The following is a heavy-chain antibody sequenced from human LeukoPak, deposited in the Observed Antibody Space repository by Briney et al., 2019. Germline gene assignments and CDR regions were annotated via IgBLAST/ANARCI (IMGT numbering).Heavy chain of an antibody. J-gene: IGHJ4*02. CDR3: VRAYYESSAYRHAVYFDY. CDR2: INPSDDST. V-gene: IGHV1-46*01. CDR1: GYTFTSYD. Sequence: ASVKVSCKASGYTFTSYDINWVRQAPGQGLEWMGIINPSDDSTRYAQKFQGRVTMTKDTSTNTVYMHLSSLSPDDTAVYYCVRAYYESSAYRHAVYFDYWGQGTLVTVSS. D-gene: IGHD3-22*01.